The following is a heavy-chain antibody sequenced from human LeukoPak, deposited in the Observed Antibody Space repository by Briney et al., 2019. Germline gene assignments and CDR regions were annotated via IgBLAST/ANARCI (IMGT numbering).Heavy chain of an antibody. V-gene: IGHV3-48*01. CDR1: GFIFSQYS. D-gene: IGHD5-12*01. CDR2: IRSSSET. CDR3: ARDAGNSGYGCDL. Sequence: GGSLRLSCAASGFIFSQYSMNWVRQAPGKGLEWVSHIRSSSETFYADSVKGRFTISRDNARNSLYLQMNNLRGEDTAIYYCARDAGNSGYGCDLWGQGTLVTISS. J-gene: IGHJ5*02.